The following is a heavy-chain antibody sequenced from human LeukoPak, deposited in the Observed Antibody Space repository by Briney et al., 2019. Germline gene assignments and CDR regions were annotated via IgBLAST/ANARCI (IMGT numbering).Heavy chain of an antibody. Sequence: GGSLRLSCAASGFNVIGNDMSWVRQAPGKGLEWVSLIYAGGSGSAFYADSVKGRFTGSRDDSKNALDLQMNSLKPDDTAVYYCLRQGVGSPPRWGQGTLVTVSS. V-gene: IGHV3-53*05. J-gene: IGHJ4*02. CDR2: IYAGGSGSA. CDR3: LRQGVGSPPR. CDR1: GFNVIGND. D-gene: IGHD1-26*01.